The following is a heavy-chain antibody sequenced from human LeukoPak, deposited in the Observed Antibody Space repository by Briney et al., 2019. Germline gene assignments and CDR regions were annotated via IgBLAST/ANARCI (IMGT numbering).Heavy chain of an antibody. CDR3: AREARKPYDGSGYPDAFDI. V-gene: IGHV1-46*01. Sequence: ASVKVSCKASGYTSTGYGISWVRQAPGQGLEWMGIINPSGGSTSYAQKFQGRVTMTRDTSTSTVYMELSSLRSENTAVYYCAREARKPYDGSGYPDAFDIWGQGTMVTVSS. J-gene: IGHJ3*02. D-gene: IGHD3-22*01. CDR2: INPSGGST. CDR1: GYTSTGYG.